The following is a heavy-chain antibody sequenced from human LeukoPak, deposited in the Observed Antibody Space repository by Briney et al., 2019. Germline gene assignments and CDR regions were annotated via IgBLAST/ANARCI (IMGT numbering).Heavy chain of an antibody. CDR3: ARRDSGSYYDAPDY. CDR1: GYTFTSYD. J-gene: IGHJ4*02. Sequence: ASVKVSCKASGYTFTSYDINWARQATGQGLEWMGWISAYNGNTNYAQKLQGRVTMTTDTSTSTAYMELRSLRSDDTAVYYCARRDSGSYYDAPDYWGQGTLVTVSS. D-gene: IGHD1-26*01. CDR2: ISAYNGNT. V-gene: IGHV1-18*01.